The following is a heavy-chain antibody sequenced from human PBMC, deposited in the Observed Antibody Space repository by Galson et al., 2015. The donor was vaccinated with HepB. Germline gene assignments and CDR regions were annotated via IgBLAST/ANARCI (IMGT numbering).Heavy chain of an antibody. Sequence: MYYGGSTYYNPSLMSRVTISVDTSKNQFSLKLSSVTAADTAVYYCARQPFYDNSGVNWGQGTLVIVSS. CDR3: ARQPFYDNSGVN. V-gene: IGHV4-39*01. D-gene: IGHD3-22*01. CDR2: MYYGGST. J-gene: IGHJ4*02.